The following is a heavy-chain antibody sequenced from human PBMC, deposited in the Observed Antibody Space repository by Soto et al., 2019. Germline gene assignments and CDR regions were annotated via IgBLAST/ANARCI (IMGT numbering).Heavy chain of an antibody. CDR3: ARAGDIDAFDI. J-gene: IGHJ3*02. CDR2: IYYSGST. D-gene: IGHD4-17*01. Sequence: TSETLSLTCTVSGGSISSYYWSWIRQPPGKGLEWIGYIYYSGSTNYNPSHKSRVTISVDTSKNQFSLKLSSVTAADTAVYYCARAGDIDAFDIWGQGTMVTVSS. CDR1: GGSISSYY. V-gene: IGHV4-59*01.